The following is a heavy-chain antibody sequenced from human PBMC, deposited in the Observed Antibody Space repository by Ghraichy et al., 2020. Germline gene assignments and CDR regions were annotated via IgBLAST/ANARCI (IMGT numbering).Heavy chain of an antibody. J-gene: IGHJ4*02. CDR3: ARSSGYSGYDPFDY. V-gene: IGHV4-34*01. Sequence: ETLSLTCAVYGGSFSGYYWSWIRQPPGKGLEWIGEINHSERTNYNPSLKSRVTISVDTSKNQFSLKLSSVTAADTAVYYCARSSGYSGYDPFDYWGQGTLVTVSS. D-gene: IGHD5-12*01. CDR2: INHSERT. CDR1: GGSFSGYY.